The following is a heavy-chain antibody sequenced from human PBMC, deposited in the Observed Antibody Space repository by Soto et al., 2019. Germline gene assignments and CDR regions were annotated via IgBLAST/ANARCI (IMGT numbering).Heavy chain of an antibody. J-gene: IGHJ6*03. Sequence: PGGSLRLSCAASGFTFSNAWMSWVRQAPGKGLVWVGRIKSKTDGGTTDYAAPVKGRFTISRDDSKNTLYLQMNSLKTEDTAVYYFTTVLYQLATYYYYYMDVWGKGTTVTVSS. CDR1: GFTFSNAW. V-gene: IGHV3-15*01. CDR3: TTVLYQLATYYYYYMDV. CDR2: IKSKTDGGTT. D-gene: IGHD2-2*01.